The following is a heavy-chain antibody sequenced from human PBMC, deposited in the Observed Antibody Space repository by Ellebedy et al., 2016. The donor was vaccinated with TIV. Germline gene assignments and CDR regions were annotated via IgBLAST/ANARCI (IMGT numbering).Heavy chain of an antibody. Sequence: MPSETLSLTCTVSGGSISPYYWSWIRQPPGKGLEWIGYIYYSGSTNYNPSLKSRVTISVDTSKNQFSLKLSSVTAADTAVYYCATGLVGATDYWGQGTLVTVSS. CDR1: GGSISPYY. V-gene: IGHV4-59*08. D-gene: IGHD1-26*01. J-gene: IGHJ4*02. CDR2: IYYSGST. CDR3: ATGLVGATDY.